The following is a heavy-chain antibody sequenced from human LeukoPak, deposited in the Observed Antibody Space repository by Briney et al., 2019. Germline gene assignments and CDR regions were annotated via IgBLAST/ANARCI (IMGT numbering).Heavy chain of an antibody. Sequence: GGSLRLSCAASGFTFSSYWMSWVRQAPGKGLEWVANLKQDGSEKYYVDSVKGRFTISRDNAKNSLYLQMNSLRAEDTAVYYCARARGPQVFDYWGQGTLVTVSS. CDR3: ARARGPQVFDY. J-gene: IGHJ4*02. V-gene: IGHV3-7*01. CDR2: LKQDGSEK. CDR1: GFTFSSYW.